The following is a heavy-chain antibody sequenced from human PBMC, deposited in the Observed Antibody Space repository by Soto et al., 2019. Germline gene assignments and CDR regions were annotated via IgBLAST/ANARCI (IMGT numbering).Heavy chain of an antibody. CDR1: GGSISSSSYY. CDR2: IYYSGST. Sequence: QLQLQESGPGLVKPSETLSLTCTVSGGSISSSSYYWGWIRQPPWKGLEWIGSIYYSGSTYYHPSLKSRVTISVDTSKNQFSLKLSSVTAADTAVYYCARPYSGYDGSVSYDYWGQGTLVTVSS. CDR3: ARPYSGYDGSVSYDY. D-gene: IGHD5-12*01. V-gene: IGHV4-39*01. J-gene: IGHJ4*02.